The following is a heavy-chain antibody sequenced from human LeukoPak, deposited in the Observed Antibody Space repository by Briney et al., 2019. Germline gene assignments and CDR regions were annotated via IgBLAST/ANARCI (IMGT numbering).Heavy chain of an antibody. CDR2: ISYDGSNK. D-gene: IGHD5-18*01. CDR3: AKEGYSYGSLHFDY. J-gene: IGHJ4*02. V-gene: IGHV3-30*18. Sequence: GGSLRLSCAASGFTFSSYGMHWVRQAPGKGLEWVAVISYDGSNKYYADSVKGRFTISRDNSKNTLYLQMNSLRAEDTAVYYCAKEGYSYGSLHFDYWGQGTLVTVSS. CDR1: GFTFSSYG.